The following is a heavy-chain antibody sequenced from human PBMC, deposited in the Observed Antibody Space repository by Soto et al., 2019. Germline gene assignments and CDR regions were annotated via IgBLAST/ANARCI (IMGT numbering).Heavy chain of an antibody. J-gene: IGHJ5*02. D-gene: IGHD4-4*01. CDR1: GYIFTNYA. V-gene: IGHV1-3*04. CDR3: ANSSLEALQRGWFDH. Sequence: QVPLVQSGASVKKPGASVKVSCKASGYIFTNYAMHWVRQAPGQRLEWMGWINTGNGNTKYSQKFQGRVTITRDTSASPAYMELSSLRSNDTAVYYCANSSLEALQRGWFDHWGQGTLVTVSS. CDR2: INTGNGNT.